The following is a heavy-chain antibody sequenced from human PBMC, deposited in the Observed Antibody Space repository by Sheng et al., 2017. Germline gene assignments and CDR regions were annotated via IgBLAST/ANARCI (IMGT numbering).Heavy chain of an antibody. CDR1: GFTFSIYW. D-gene: IGHD6-19*01. J-gene: IGHJ4*02. CDR3: TRASDDTGWAHDY. Sequence: EVQLVESGGGLVQPGGSLRLSCVVSGFTFSIYWMYWVRQAPGKGPVWVSRIDSDGSSTTYADSVKGRFTISRDNAKNTLYLQMNSLRAEDTALYYCTRASDDTGWAHDYWGQGTLVTVSS. CDR2: IDSDGSST. V-gene: IGHV3-74*03.